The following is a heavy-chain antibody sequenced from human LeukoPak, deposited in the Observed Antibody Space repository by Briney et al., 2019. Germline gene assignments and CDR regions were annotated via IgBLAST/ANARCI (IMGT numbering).Heavy chain of an antibody. D-gene: IGHD4-17*01. CDR2: IPGSAGSI. CDR3: AHPSTPDYGGLDY. CDR1: GFTFRLYV. J-gene: IGHJ4*02. V-gene: IGHV3-23*01. Sequence: TGGCLRLSCVASGFTFRLYVMTWVRQAPGKGLEWVSAIPGSAGSIYYADSVRGRFTISRDNSKNTLYLQMSSLRAEDTAIYYCAHPSTPDYGGLDYWGQGTLVTVSS.